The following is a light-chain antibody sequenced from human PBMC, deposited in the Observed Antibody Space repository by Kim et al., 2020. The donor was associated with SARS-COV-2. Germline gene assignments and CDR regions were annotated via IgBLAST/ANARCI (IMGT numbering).Light chain of an antibody. CDR1: SLRKCY. CDR2: GKY. V-gene: IGLV3-19*01. Sequence: SSELTQDPAVSVALGQTVRLTCQGDSLRKCYATWYQQRPGQAPTLVLYGKYDRPSGIPDRFSGSASGITASLTITGAQAEDEGDYYCSSRDSSGDHVVFGGGTQLTVL. J-gene: IGLJ3*02. CDR3: SSRDSSGDHVV.